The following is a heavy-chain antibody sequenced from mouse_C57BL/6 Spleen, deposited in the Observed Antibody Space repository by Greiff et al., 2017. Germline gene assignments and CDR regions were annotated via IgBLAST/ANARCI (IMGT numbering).Heavy chain of an antibody. V-gene: IGHV8-8*01. CDR3: ARIGGTAQATGAMDY. CDR1: GFSLSTFGMG. D-gene: IGHD3-2*02. CDR2: IWWDDDK. J-gene: IGHJ4*01. Sequence: VKLVESGPGILQPSQTLSLTCSFSGFSLSTFGMGVGWIRQPSGKGLEWLAHIWWDDDKSYNPALKSRPTISKATSKNQVFLKIANVDTADTATYDCARIGGTAQATGAMDYWGQGTSVTVSS.